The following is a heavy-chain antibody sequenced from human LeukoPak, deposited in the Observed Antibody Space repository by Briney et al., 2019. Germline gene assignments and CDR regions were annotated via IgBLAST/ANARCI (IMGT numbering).Heavy chain of an antibody. Sequence: ASVKVSCKVSGYTLTELSMHWVRQAPGKGLEWMGGFDPEDGETIYAQKFQGRVTMTEDTSTDTAYMELSSLRSEDTAVYYCATRRPRSSSWHPFDYWGQGTLVTVSS. CDR3: ATRRPRSSSWHPFDY. CDR2: FDPEDGET. J-gene: IGHJ4*02. CDR1: GYTLTELS. D-gene: IGHD6-13*01. V-gene: IGHV1-24*01.